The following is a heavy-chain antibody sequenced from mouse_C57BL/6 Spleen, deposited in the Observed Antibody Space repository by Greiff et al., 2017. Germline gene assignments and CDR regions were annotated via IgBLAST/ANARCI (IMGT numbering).Heavy chain of an antibody. CDR3: ASLSTGTRYIDV. CDR2: IYPGSGST. Sequence: QVQLQQPGAELVKPGASVKMSCKASGYTFTSYWITWVKQRPGQGLEWIGDIYPGSGSTNYNEKVKSKSTLTVDRSSSTAYMQLSILTSEDSAVYYCASLSTGTRYIDVWGTGTTVTVSS. V-gene: IGHV1-55*01. CDR1: GYTFTSYW. D-gene: IGHD4-1*02. J-gene: IGHJ1*03.